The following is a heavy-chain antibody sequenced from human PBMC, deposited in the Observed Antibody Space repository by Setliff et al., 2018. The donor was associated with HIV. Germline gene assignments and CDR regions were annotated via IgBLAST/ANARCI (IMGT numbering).Heavy chain of an antibody. CDR2: INPNSGGT. J-gene: IGHJ4*02. CDR3: ARGFRVTALGPGPSEY. Sequence: ASVKVSCKASGYSFTGQYIHWVRLAPGQGLEWMGWINPNSGGTNYAQKFQGRVTITRDTSIRTSSVELTSLTSDDTAVYYCARGFRVTALGPGPSEYWGQGTLVTVSS. CDR1: GYSFTGQY. D-gene: IGHD2-21*02. V-gene: IGHV1-2*02.